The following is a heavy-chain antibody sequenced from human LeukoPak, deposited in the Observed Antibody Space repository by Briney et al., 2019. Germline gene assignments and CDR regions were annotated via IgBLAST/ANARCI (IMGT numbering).Heavy chain of an antibody. J-gene: IGHJ6*04. CDR1: GFTFSSYW. D-gene: IGHD3-10*01. CDR3: ARDQYITMVRGVIAYYYGMDV. Sequence: GGSLRLSCAASGFTFSSYWMHWVRQAPGKGLVWVSRINSDGGSTSYADSVKGRFTISRDNAKNTLYLQMNSLRAEDTAVYYCARDQYITMVRGVIAYYYGMDVWGKGTTVTVSS. V-gene: IGHV3-74*01. CDR2: INSDGGST.